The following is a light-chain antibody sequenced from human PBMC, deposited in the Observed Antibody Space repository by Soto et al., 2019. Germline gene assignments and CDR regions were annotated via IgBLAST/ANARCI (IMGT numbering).Light chain of an antibody. J-gene: IGKJ4*01. Sequence: QMTQSPSSLSASVGEKIIITCRASRDVGSDVSWYQQKPGQAPKLLIYAASNLYTGVPSRFSGSRSGTEFTLTISSLQPEDFASYYCQQVKSFLPLTFGGGTKVEIK. CDR3: QQVKSFLPLT. V-gene: IGKV1-17*01. CDR2: AAS. CDR1: RDVGSD.